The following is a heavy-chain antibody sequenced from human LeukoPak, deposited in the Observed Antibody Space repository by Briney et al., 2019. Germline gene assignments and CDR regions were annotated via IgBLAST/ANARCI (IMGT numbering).Heavy chain of an antibody. V-gene: IGHV5-51*01. CDR2: IYPDESDT. CDR1: GYSFTSYW. J-gene: IGHJ4*02. D-gene: IGHD1-26*01. Sequence: GESLKISCKGSGYSFTSYWIGWVRQMPGKGLEWMGIIYPDESDTRYSPSFQGPVTISADKSISTAYLQWSSLKASDSAMYYCARHGPVIVGTATDYWGQGTLVTVSS. CDR3: ARHGPVIVGTATDY.